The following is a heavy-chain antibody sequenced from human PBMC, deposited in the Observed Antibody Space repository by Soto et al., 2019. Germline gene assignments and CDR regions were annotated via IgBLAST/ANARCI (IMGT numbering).Heavy chain of an antibody. CDR3: ARRIAAAGGYYYYGFDV. CDR2: IDPCDSKT. V-gene: IGHV5-10-1*01. Sequence: GEALKISCKGSGYNFDTYWINWVRQMPGKGLEWMGRIDPCDSKTKYSPSLEGHISISVDTSLHTTYLQWSSLKPSDTAIYYCARRIAAAGGYYYYGFDVWGKGTGVTVSS. CDR1: GYNFDTYW. D-gene: IGHD6-13*01. J-gene: IGHJ6*04.